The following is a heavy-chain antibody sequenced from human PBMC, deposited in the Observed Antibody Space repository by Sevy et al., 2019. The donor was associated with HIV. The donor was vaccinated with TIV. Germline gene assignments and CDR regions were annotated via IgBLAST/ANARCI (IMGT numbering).Heavy chain of an antibody. D-gene: IGHD6-19*01. Sequence: ASVKVSCKASGGTFSSYDISWVRHAPGQGLEWMGGIIPILGTVNYAQKFQGRVTITADESTKTAYMELSSLRSEDTAVYYCARVGGNGWYYFDYWGQETLVTVSS. J-gene: IGHJ4*02. CDR3: ARVGGNGWYYFDY. V-gene: IGHV1-69*13. CDR1: GGTFSSYD. CDR2: IIPILGTV.